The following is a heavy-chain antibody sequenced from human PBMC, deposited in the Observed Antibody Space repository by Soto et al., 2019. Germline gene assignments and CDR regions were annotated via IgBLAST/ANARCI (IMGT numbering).Heavy chain of an antibody. J-gene: IGHJ4*02. V-gene: IGHV1-69*01. CDR3: GYDSSGRQYYFDY. D-gene: IGHD3-22*01. CDR2: IIPIFGTA. Sequence: QVQLVQSGAEVKKPGSSVKVSCKASGGTFSSYAISWVRQAPGQGLEWMGGIIPIFGTANYAQKFQGRVTITADESTGTAYMELSSLRSEDTAVYYCGYDSSGRQYYFDYWGQGTLVTVSS. CDR1: GGTFSSYA.